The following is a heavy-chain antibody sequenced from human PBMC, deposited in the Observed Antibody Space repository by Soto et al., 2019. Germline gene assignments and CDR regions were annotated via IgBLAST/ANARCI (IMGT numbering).Heavy chain of an antibody. Sequence: SETLSLTCAVYGGSFSGYYWSWIRQPSGKGLEWIGEINHSGSTNYNPSLKSRVTISVDTSKNQFSLKLSSVTAADTAVYYCARTSDSSIGYYYYGMDVWGQGTTVTVSS. D-gene: IGHD3-22*01. CDR1: GGSFSGYY. CDR3: ARTSDSSIGYYYYGMDV. V-gene: IGHV4-34*01. CDR2: INHSGST. J-gene: IGHJ6*02.